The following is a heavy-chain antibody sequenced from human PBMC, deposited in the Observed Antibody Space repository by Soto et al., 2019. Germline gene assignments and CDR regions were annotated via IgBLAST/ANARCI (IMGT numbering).Heavy chain of an antibody. D-gene: IGHD4-4*01. CDR3: ARAGAVTRSRRYFDL. CDR2: IDYSGST. CDR1: GGSFSSSSDY. Sequence: QLQLQESGPGLVKPSETLSLTCIVSGGSFSSSSDYWGWIRQPPGKGLEWIGTIDYSGSTNYNPSLKGRVTLSEDTSKTHFSLKLSSVTVADTAVYYCARAGAVTRSRRYFDLWGRGTLVTVSS. J-gene: IGHJ2*01. V-gene: IGHV4-39*02.